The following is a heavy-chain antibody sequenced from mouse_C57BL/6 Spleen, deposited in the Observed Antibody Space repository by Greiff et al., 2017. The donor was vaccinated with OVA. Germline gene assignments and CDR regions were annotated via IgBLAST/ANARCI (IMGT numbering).Heavy chain of an antibody. CDR3: ARWRGSYYAMDY. CDR2: IDPSDSYT. V-gene: IGHV1-69*01. CDR1: GYTFTSYW. J-gene: IGHJ4*01. Sequence: VQLQQPGAELVMPGASVKLSCKASGYTFTSYWMHWVKQRPGQGLEWIGEIDPSDSYTNYNQKFKGKSTLTVDKSSSTAYMQLSSLTSEDSAVYYCARWRGSYYAMDYWGQGTSVTVSS.